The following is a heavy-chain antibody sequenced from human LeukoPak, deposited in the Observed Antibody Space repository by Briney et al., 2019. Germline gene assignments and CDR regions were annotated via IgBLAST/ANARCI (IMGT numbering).Heavy chain of an antibody. CDR3: ARGLGGNSAAFDI. V-gene: IGHV3-33*01. CDR1: GFTFSSYG. CDR2: IWYDGSKK. Sequence: GGSLRLSCAASGFTFSSYGMHWVRQAPGKGPEWVAVIWYDGSKKYYADSVKGRFTISRDNSKNTLYLQMNSLRAEDTAVYCCARGLGGNSAAFDIWGQGTMVTVSS. D-gene: IGHD4-23*01. J-gene: IGHJ3*02.